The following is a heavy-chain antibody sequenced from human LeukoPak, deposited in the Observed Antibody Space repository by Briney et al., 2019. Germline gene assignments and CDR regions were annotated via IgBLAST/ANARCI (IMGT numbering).Heavy chain of an antibody. Sequence: GGSLRLSCAASGFTFSSYAMSWVRQAPGKGLEWVSTIIGSGGSAYYADSVNGRFTISRDNSKNTVYLQMNSLGAEDTAVYYCARDQRGYLYYMDVWGKGTTVTISS. CDR2: IIGSGGSA. D-gene: IGHD1-1*01. V-gene: IGHV3-23*01. CDR1: GFTFSSYA. J-gene: IGHJ6*03. CDR3: ARDQRGYLYYMDV.